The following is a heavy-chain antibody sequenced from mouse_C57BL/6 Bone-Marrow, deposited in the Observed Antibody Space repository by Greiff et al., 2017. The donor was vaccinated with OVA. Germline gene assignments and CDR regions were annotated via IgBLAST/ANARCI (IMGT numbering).Heavy chain of an antibody. CDR2: ISDGGSYT. Sequence: DVMLVESGGGLVKPGGSLKLSCAASGFTFSSYAMSWVRQTPEKRLEWVATISDGGSYTYYPDNVKGRFTISRDNAKNNPYLQMSHLKSEDTAMYYCARDPPYYSNYENAMDYWGQGTSVTVSS. CDR3: ARDPPYYSNYENAMDY. D-gene: IGHD2-5*01. V-gene: IGHV5-4*01. CDR1: GFTFSSYA. J-gene: IGHJ4*01.